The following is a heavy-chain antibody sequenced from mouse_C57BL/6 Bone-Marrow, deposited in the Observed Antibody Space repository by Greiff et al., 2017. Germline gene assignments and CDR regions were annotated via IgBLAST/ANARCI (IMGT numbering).Heavy chain of an antibody. CDR1: GFNIKDYY. CDR2: IDPEDGET. V-gene: IGHV14-2*01. CDR3: ARGRRDAMDY. J-gene: IGHJ4*01. Sequence: VQLQQSGAELVKPGASVKLSCTASGFNIKDYYMHWVKQRTEQGLEWIGRIDPEDGETKYAAKFQGKATITADTSSNTAYLQRSSLTSDDTAVYYRARGRRDAMDYWGQGTSVTVSS.